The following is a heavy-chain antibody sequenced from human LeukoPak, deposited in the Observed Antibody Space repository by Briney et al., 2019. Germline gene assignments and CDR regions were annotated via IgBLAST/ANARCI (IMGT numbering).Heavy chain of an antibody. CDR2: IYTSGST. Sequence: SETLSLTCTVSDGSISSGSYYWSWIRQPAGKGLEWIGRIYTSGSTNYNPSLKSRVTISVDTSKNQFSLKLSSVTAADTAVYYCAKDLHLRYFNWLPGDSFDVWGQGTMVTVSS. CDR3: AKDLHLRYFNWLPGDSFDV. CDR1: DGSISSGSYY. D-gene: IGHD3-9*01. V-gene: IGHV4-61*02. J-gene: IGHJ3*01.